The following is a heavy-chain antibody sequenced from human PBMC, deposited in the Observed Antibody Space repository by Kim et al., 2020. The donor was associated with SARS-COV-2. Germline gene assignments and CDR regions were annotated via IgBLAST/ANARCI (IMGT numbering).Heavy chain of an antibody. J-gene: IGHJ4*02. Sequence: SYTNYSPSFQGHVTISADKSISTAYLQWSSLKASDTAMYYCARQGSGDIDWGQGTLVTVSS. D-gene: IGHD2-15*01. V-gene: IGHV5-10-1*01. CDR3: ARQGSGDID. CDR2: SYT.